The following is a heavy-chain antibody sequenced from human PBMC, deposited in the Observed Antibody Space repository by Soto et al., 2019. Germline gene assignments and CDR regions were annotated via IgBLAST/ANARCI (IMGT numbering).Heavy chain of an antibody. J-gene: IGHJ6*04. CDR3: ARHNLGTVDLYYHLDV. V-gene: IGHV4-59*08. CDR2: LYYSGTS. D-gene: IGHD3-16*01. Sequence: QVQLQESGPGLVKPSETLSLTCSVSGVSISSYYWSWIRQPPGKGLEWIGFLYYSGTSNYNPSLKSRVSISVDTSKNQFSLKVASVTAADTAVYYCARHNLGTVDLYYHLDVWGKGTTVTVSP. CDR1: GVSISSYY.